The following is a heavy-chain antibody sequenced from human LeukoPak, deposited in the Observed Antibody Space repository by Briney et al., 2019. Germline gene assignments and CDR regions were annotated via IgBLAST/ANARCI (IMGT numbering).Heavy chain of an antibody. D-gene: IGHD3-10*01. V-gene: IGHV4-4*07. Sequence: PSETLSLTCTVSGGSISSYYWNWIRQPAGKGLEWIGRIYTSGSTNYNPSLKSRVTMSVDTSKNQFSLKLSSVTAADTAVYYCARHMALWFGEPWFDPWGQGTLVTVSS. CDR3: ARHMALWFGEPWFDP. CDR1: GGSISSYY. CDR2: IYTSGST. J-gene: IGHJ5*02.